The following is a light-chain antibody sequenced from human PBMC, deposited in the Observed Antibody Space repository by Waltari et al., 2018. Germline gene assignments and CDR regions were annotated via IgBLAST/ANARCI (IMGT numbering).Light chain of an antibody. CDR1: AFPRQF. CDR2: KDT. J-gene: IGLJ1*01. CDR3: LSADSSGPYLHV. Sequence: SYELTQPPSVSVSPGQTARITCSGDAFPRQFAYRYQQKPGQAPVLVIYKDTERPSGIPERFSGSSSGTTVTLTISGVQAEDEADYYCLSADSSGPYLHVFGTGTTVTVL. V-gene: IGLV3-25*03.